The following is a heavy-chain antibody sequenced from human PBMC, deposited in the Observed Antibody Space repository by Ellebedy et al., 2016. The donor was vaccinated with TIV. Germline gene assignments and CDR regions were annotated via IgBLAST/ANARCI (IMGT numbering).Heavy chain of an antibody. Sequence: PGGSLRLSCAASGFTFHDFTMHWVRQVPGKGLEWVSVIRWDGQSDYYADSVKGRFTISRDNRKSSLYLQMNSLTTDDDAVYYCAKDVGDYSGSWYAPPDSWGQGTLVTVSS. CDR2: IRWDGQSD. CDR3: AKDVGDYSGSWYAPPDS. CDR1: GFTFHDFT. J-gene: IGHJ4*02. D-gene: IGHD6-13*01. V-gene: IGHV3-43*01.